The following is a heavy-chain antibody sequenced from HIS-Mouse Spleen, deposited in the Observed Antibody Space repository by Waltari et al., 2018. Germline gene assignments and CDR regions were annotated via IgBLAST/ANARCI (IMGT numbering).Heavy chain of an antibody. CDR2: ISYDGSNK. D-gene: IGHD3-10*01. CDR3: ARAPNPRGRFGFDY. Sequence: RLSCAASGFTFSSYAMHWVRQAPGKGLEWVAVISYDGSNKYYADSVKGRFTISRDNSKNTLYLQMNSLRAEDTAVYYCARAPNPRGRFGFDYWGQGTLVTVSS. J-gene: IGHJ4*02. CDR1: GFTFSSYA. V-gene: IGHV3-30-3*01.